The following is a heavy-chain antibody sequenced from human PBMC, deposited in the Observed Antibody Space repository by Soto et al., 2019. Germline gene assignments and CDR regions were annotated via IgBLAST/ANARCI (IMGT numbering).Heavy chain of an antibody. CDR1: GFTFRTHG. CDR2: TSFDGSNK. V-gene: IGHV3-30*18. CDR3: AKDVGTMYYFDY. D-gene: IGHD1-26*01. J-gene: IGHJ4*02. Sequence: ESGGGVVQPGRFLRLSCAASGFTFRTHGMHWVRQAPGKGLEWVAMTSFDGSNKYYADSVKGRFTISRDKSENTLYLQMNSLRAGDTAVYYCAKDVGTMYYFDYWGQGTLVTVSS.